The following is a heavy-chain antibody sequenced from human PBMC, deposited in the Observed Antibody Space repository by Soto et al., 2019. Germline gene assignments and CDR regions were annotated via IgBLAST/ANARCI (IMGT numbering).Heavy chain of an antibody. CDR2: IYYSGST. Sequence: SETLSLTCTVSGGSVSSGSYYWSWFRQPPGKGLEWIGYIYYSGSTNYNPSLKSRVTISVDTSKNQFSLKLSSVAAADTAVYYCVKRSLLVAPTWCQGSLVTVSS. CDR3: VKRSLLVAPT. V-gene: IGHV4-61*01. CDR1: GGSVSSGSYY. D-gene: IGHD2-21*01. J-gene: IGHJ4*02.